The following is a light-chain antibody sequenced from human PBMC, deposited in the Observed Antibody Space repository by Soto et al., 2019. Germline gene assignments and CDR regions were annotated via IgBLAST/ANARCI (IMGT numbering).Light chain of an antibody. CDR2: WAS. V-gene: IGKV4-1*01. CDR1: QSVLFTSNNKNY. CDR3: QQYYTLPLT. J-gene: IGKJ4*01. Sequence: IVMTQSPDSLALSLCDRSTINCECSQSVLFTSNNKNYLAWYQQKPGQPPKLLLSWASARESGVPERFSGSGSGTLFTLSISSLQAEDVAVYYCQQYYTLPLTFGGGTKVDIK.